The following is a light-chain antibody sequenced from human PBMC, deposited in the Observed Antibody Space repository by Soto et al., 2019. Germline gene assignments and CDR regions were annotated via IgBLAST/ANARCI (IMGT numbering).Light chain of an antibody. CDR3: SSYRTGSTYV. V-gene: IGLV2-14*01. CDR2: EVT. CDR1: SSDVGGYEY. J-gene: IGLJ1*01. Sequence: QSALTQPASVSGSPGQSITISCTGTSSDVGGYEYVSWYQQHPGKAPKLMIYEVTDRPAGVPRRFSGSKSGNTASLTITGLQAEDEADYYCSSYRTGSTYVFGTGTKVTVL.